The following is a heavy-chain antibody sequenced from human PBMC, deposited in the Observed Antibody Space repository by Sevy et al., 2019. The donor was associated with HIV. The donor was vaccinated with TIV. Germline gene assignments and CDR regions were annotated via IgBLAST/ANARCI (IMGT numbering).Heavy chain of an antibody. CDR1: GFTFSNFG. CDR3: AKDLAGPGRRYFDY. CDR2: IRYVGSDK. V-gene: IGHV3-30*02. D-gene: IGHD6-13*01. J-gene: IGHJ4*02. Sequence: GGSLRLSCSASGFTFSNFGMHWVRQVPGKGLEWVTFIRYVGSDKYYAASVKGRFTISRDDSKNTLYLQMDSLRAEDTAIYYCAKDLAGPGRRYFDYWGQGTQVTVSS.